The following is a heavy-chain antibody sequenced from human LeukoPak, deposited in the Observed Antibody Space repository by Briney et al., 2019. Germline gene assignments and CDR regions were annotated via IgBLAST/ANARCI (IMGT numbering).Heavy chain of an antibody. Sequence: SETLSFTCTVSGGSISSYYWSWVRQPAGKGLVWIGRIYASGNTNYNPSLKGRVTMSLDTSKNQFSLNLSSVTAADTAVYYCARGRGSIWYYFDYWGRGTLVTVSS. CDR1: GGSISSYY. V-gene: IGHV4-4*07. CDR3: ARGRGSIWYYFDY. D-gene: IGHD6-13*01. J-gene: IGHJ4*02. CDR2: IYASGNT.